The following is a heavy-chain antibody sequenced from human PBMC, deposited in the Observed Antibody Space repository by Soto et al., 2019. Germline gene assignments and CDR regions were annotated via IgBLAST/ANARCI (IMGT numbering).Heavy chain of an antibody. J-gene: IGHJ4*02. D-gene: IGHD3-10*01. Sequence: GGSLRLSCAASGFTFSSYSMNWVRQAPGKGLEWVSSISSSSSYIYYADSVKGRFTISRDNAKNSLYLQMNSLRAEDTAVYYCASGQYYYGSGSSNFDYWGQGTLVTVSS. CDR3: ASGQYYYGSGSSNFDY. V-gene: IGHV3-21*01. CDR2: ISSSSSYI. CDR1: GFTFSSYS.